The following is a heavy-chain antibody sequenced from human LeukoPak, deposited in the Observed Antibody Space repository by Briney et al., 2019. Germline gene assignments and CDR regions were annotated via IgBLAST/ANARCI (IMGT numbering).Heavy chain of an antibody. Sequence: ASVKVSCKASGYTFTGYYMHWVRQAPGQGLEWMGWINPNSGGTNYAQKFQGRVTMTRDTSISTAYMELSRLRSDDTAVYYCARDELYDILTGFFGTWFDPWGRGTLVTVSS. CDR3: ARDELYDILTGFFGTWFDP. CDR2: INPNSGGT. D-gene: IGHD3-9*01. V-gene: IGHV1-2*02. J-gene: IGHJ5*02. CDR1: GYTFTGYY.